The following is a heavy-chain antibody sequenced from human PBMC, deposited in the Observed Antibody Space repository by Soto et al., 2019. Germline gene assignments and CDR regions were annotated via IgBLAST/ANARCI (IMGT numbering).Heavy chain of an antibody. J-gene: IGHJ4*02. D-gene: IGHD3-16*01. CDR2: TSYDGNNK. CDR1: GFRFKSFV. V-gene: IGHV3-30*19. CDR3: ARWGTTGGFDL. Sequence: QLQLVESGGGVVQPGTSLXLXXAASGFRFKSFVMHWVRQAPGKGLEWVAFTSYDGNNKDYGDSVKGRFTVSRDNSQNTLHLQMDFLRPEDTALYYCARWGTTGGFDLWGQGTLVSVSS.